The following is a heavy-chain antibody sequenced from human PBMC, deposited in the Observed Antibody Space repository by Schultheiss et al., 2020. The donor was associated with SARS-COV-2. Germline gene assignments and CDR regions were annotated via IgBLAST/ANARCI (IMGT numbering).Heavy chain of an antibody. CDR2: IIPILGIA. CDR1: GYTFTGYY. Sequence: SVKVSCKASGYTFTGYYMHWVRQAPGQGLEWMGRIIPILGIANYAQKFQGRVTMTEDTSTDTAYMELSSLRSEDTAVYYCATAVLGGLAVAGEYYFDYWGQGTLVTVSS. D-gene: IGHD6-19*01. J-gene: IGHJ4*02. V-gene: IGHV1-69*04. CDR3: ATAVLGGLAVAGEYYFDY.